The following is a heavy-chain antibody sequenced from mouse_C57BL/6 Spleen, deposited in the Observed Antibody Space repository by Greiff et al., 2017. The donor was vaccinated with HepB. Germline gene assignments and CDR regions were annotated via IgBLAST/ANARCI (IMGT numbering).Heavy chain of an antibody. CDR2: IDPSDSYT. Sequence: QVQLQQPGAELVKPGASVKLSCKASGYTFTSYWMQWVKQRPGQGLEWIGEIDPSDSYTNYNQKFKGKATLTVDTSSSTAYMQLSSLTSEDSAVYYCARSIYSNYRYYAMDYWGQGAPVTVSS. J-gene: IGHJ4*01. D-gene: IGHD2-5*01. CDR3: ARSIYSNYRYYAMDY. V-gene: IGHV1-50*01. CDR1: GYTFTSYW.